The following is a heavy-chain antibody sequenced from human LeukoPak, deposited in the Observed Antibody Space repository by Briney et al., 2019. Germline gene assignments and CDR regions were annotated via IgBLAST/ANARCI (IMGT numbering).Heavy chain of an antibody. J-gene: IGHJ4*02. CDR1: GFTVSSSV. V-gene: IGHV3-30*04. Sequence: GGSLRLSCAASGFTVSSSVMHWVRQAPGKGLEWVASKSHDGSNAYFADSVRGRFSISSDNSKNTLYVQMNSRRVEDTAVYYCARGRDGYNRHSDYWGQGTLVTVSS. CDR2: KSHDGSNA. CDR3: ARGRDGYNRHSDY. D-gene: IGHD5-24*01.